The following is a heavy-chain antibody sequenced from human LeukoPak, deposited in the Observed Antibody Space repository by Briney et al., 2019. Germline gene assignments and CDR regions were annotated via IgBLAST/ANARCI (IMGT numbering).Heavy chain of an antibody. V-gene: IGHV5-51*01. J-gene: IGHJ4*02. CDR2: IYPGDSDT. D-gene: IGHD3-10*01. CDR3: ARLGVFGSGSYLFDY. CDR1: GYSFTSNW. Sequence: GESLKISCKGSGYSFTSNWIGWVRQMPGKGLEWMGIIYPGDSDTRYSPSFQGQVTISAGKSIGTAYLQWSSLTASDTAMYYCARLGVFGSGSYLFDYWGQGTLVIVSS.